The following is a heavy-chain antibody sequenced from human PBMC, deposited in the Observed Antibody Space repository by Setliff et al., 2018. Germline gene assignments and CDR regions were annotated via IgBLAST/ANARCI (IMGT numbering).Heavy chain of an antibody. J-gene: IGHJ4*02. CDR2: ISAYTGNA. Sequence: ASVKVSCKASGYTFINFGISWVRQAPGQGHEWMGWISAYTGNAYYAHKLQDRVTMTTDTSTGTAHMELRSLTSDDTAVYYCSRLVRYCTTTSCQRLSGDEYWGQGTVVTVSS. D-gene: IGHD2-2*01. CDR3: SRLVRYCTTTSCQRLSGDEY. CDR1: GYTFINFG. V-gene: IGHV1-18*01.